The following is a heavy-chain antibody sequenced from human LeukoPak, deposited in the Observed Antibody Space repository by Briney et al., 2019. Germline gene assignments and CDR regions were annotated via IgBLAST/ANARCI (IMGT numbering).Heavy chain of an antibody. J-gene: IGHJ4*02. CDR3: ARGKQLVGSYYFDY. CDR2: INHSGST. CDR1: GDSMTSYY. D-gene: IGHD6-6*01. Sequence: SETLSLTCTVSGDSMTSYYWSWIRQPPGKGLKWIGEINHSGSTNYNPSLKSRVTISVDTSKNQFSLKLSSVTAADTAVYYCARGKQLVGSYYFDYWGQGTLVTVSS. V-gene: IGHV4-34*01.